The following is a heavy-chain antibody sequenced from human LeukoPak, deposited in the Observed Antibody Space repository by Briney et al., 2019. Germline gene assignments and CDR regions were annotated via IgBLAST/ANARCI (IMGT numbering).Heavy chain of an antibody. CDR1: GFTFSSYG. V-gene: IGHV3-30*18. CDR3: AKGLELHLRHWFDP. J-gene: IGHJ5*02. CDR2: ISYDGSNK. D-gene: IGHD1-7*01. Sequence: PGRSLRLSCAASGFTFSSYGMHWVRQAPGKGLEWVAVISYDGSNKYCVDSVKGRFTISRDNSKNTLYLQMNSLRAEDTAVYYCAKGLELHLRHWFDPWGQGTLVTVSS.